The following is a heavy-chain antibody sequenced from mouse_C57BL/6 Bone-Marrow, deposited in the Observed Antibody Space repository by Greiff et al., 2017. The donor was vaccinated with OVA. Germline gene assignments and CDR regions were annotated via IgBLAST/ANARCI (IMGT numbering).Heavy chain of an antibody. CDR2: IHPNSGST. J-gene: IGHJ4*01. D-gene: IGHD1-1*01. CDR1: GYTFTSYW. Sequence: QVQLQQPGAELVKPGASVTLSCQASGYTFTSYWMHWVKQRPGQGLEWIGMIHPNSGSTNYNEKFKSKATLTVDKSSSTAYMQLSSLTSEDSAVYYCASVHYYGSSPYYAMDYWGQGTSVTVSS. V-gene: IGHV1-64*01. CDR3: ASVHYYGSSPYYAMDY.